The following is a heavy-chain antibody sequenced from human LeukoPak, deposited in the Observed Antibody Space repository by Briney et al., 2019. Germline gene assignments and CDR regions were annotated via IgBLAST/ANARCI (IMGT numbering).Heavy chain of an antibody. D-gene: IGHD1-26*01. Sequence: ASVKVSCKASGYTFTDYYIHCVRQAPGQGLEWMGWIGPKNGDTHYAQKFQGRLTMTRDTSITTAFIELSRLTSDDTAVYYCVRDHASSYDYWGQGTTVTVSS. CDR1: GYTFTDYY. V-gene: IGHV1-2*02. CDR3: VRDHASSYDY. CDR2: IGPKNGDT. J-gene: IGHJ4*03.